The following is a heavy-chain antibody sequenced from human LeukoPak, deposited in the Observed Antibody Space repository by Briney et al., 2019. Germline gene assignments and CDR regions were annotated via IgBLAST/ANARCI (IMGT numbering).Heavy chain of an antibody. D-gene: IGHD6-25*01. CDR3: AKSSTSQRGYYGMDV. CDR1: GFTFSNYA. J-gene: IGHJ6*02. V-gene: IGHV3-23*01. Sequence: PGGSLRLSCAASGFTFSNYAMSWVRQAPGKGLEWVPFITDSGSSTYYADSVKGRFTISRDSSKNTLSLQMNSLRVEDTGVYFCAKSSTSQRGYYGMDVWGQGTTVTVSS. CDR2: ITDSGSST.